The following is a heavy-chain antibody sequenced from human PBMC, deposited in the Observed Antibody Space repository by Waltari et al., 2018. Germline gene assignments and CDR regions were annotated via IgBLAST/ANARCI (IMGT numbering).Heavy chain of an antibody. CDR3: AKDFYPADHYYGSGSYYFDFDY. V-gene: IGHV3-23*01. CDR2: ISGSGGST. Sequence: EVQLLESGGGLVQPGGSLRLSCAASGFTFSSYAMSWVRQAPGKGLEWVSAISGSGGSTYYADSVKGRFTISRDNSKNTLYLQMNSLRAEDTAVYYCAKDFYPADHYYGSGSYYFDFDYWGQGTLVTVSS. CDR1: GFTFSSYA. J-gene: IGHJ4*02. D-gene: IGHD3-10*01.